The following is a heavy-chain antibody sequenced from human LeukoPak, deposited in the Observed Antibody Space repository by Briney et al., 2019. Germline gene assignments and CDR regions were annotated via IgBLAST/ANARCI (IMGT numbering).Heavy chain of an antibody. J-gene: IGHJ4*02. D-gene: IGHD2-2*02. CDR2: ISAYNGNT. CDR3: ARKIPSYCSSTSCYTYFDY. Sequence: GASVKVSCKASGYTFTSYGISWVRQAPGQGLEWMGWISAYNGNTNYAQKLQGRVTMTTDTSTSTAYMELRGLRSDDTAVYYCARKIPSYCSSTSCYTYFDYWGQGTLVTVSS. V-gene: IGHV1-18*01. CDR1: GYTFTSYG.